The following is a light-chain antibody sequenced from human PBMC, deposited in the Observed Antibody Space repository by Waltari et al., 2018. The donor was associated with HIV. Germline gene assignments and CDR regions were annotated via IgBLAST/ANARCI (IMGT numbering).Light chain of an antibody. CDR2: KAS. CDR3: QQYNSYPCT. V-gene: IGKV1-5*03. CDR1: KSISSW. J-gene: IGKJ2*02. Sequence: DIQMTQPPSTLSASVGDRVTITCRASKSISSWLAWYQQKPGKDPKLLIYKASTLESGVPARFSGSGSGTEFTLTISSLQPDDFATYYCQQYNSYPCTFGQGTKLEIK.